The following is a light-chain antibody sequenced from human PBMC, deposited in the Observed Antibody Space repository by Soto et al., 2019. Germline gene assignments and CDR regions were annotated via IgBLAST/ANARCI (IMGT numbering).Light chain of an antibody. Sequence: QSALTQPASVSGSPGQSITILCTGSSSDIDSYNYVSWYQQHPGKAPKLIIYEVSSRPSGVSNRFSGSKSGNTASLTISGIQAEDEADYYCSSYTSSTTLEVFGTGTKLTV. CDR3: SSYTSSTTLEV. CDR1: SSDIDSYNY. V-gene: IGLV2-14*01. CDR2: EVS. J-gene: IGLJ1*01.